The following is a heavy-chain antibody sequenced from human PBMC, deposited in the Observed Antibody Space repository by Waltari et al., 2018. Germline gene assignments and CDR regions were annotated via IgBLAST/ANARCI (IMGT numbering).Heavy chain of an antibody. CDR2: INHSGST. CDR3: ARAAIFGFPFDI. D-gene: IGHD3-3*01. Sequence: QVQLQQWGAGLLKPSETLSLTCAVYGGSFSGYYWSWTRQPPGKGLEWMGEINHSGSTNSNPSLKSRVTISVDTSKNQFSLKLSSVTAADTAVYYCARAAIFGFPFDIWGQGTMVTVSS. CDR1: GGSFSGYY. J-gene: IGHJ3*02. V-gene: IGHV4-34*01.